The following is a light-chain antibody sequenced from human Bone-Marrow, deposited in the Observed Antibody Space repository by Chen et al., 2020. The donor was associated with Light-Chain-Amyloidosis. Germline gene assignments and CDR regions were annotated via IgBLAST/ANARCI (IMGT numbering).Light chain of an antibody. CDR1: SLRNHY. V-gene: IGLV3-19*01. CDR3: HSRDNSGKNLVL. J-gene: IGLJ2*01. CDR2: GQN. Sequence: SSELTQDPSVSVALGPTVRITCQGDSLRNHYASWFQLRPGQAPLLVIYGQNRRPSGIPDRFSGSSSGDTASLTITGAQAADEADYYCHSRDNSGKNLVLFAVGTKLTVL.